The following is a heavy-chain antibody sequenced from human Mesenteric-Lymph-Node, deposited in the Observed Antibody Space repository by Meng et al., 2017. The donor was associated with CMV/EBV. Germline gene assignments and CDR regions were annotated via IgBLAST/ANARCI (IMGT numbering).Heavy chain of an antibody. CDR3: ATLRPGREWNWFGP. CDR1: GGPISSGGFY. J-gene: IGHJ5*02. D-gene: IGHD4-17*01. CDR2: IYNTGNT. Sequence: SETLSLTCTVSGGPISSGGFYWSWIRQYPGKGLEWIGYIYNTGNTYYNPSLKSRLSISLDTSRNEFSLKLTSVTAADTAVYYCATLRPGREWNWFGPWGQGTLVTVSS. V-gene: IGHV4-31*03.